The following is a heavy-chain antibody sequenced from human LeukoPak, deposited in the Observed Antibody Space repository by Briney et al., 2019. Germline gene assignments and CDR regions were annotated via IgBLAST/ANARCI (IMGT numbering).Heavy chain of an antibody. V-gene: IGHV4-59*01. CDR3: ASHTRYCSSTSCYRYGMDV. D-gene: IGHD2-2*02. J-gene: IGHJ6*04. Sequence: QTLETLSLTCTVSGGSISSYYWSWIRQPPGKGLEWIGYIYYSGSTNYNPSLKSRVTISVDTSKNQFSLKLSSVTTADTAVYYCASHTRYCSSTSCYRYGMDVWGKGTTVTVSS. CDR2: IYYSGST. CDR1: GGSISSYY.